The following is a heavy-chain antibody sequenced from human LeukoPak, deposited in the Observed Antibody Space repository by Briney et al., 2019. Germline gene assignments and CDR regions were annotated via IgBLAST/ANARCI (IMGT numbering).Heavy chain of an antibody. Sequence: PGRSLRLSCAASGFNFSNYAMHWVRQAPGKGLEWVAVISYDGSNKYYADSVKGRFTISRDNSKNTLYLQMNSLRAEDTAVYYCAREPYSSGWYFSYYFDYWGQGTLVTVSS. D-gene: IGHD6-19*01. CDR3: AREPYSSGWYFSYYFDY. CDR1: GFNFSNYA. CDR2: ISYDGSNK. J-gene: IGHJ4*02. V-gene: IGHV3-30-3*01.